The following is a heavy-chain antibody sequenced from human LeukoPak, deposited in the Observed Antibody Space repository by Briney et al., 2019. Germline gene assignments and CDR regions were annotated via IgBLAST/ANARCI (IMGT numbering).Heavy chain of an antibody. D-gene: IGHD1-26*01. Sequence: PSQTLSLTCTVSGGSISSGDYYWSWIRQPPGKGLEWIGYIYYSGSTYYNPSLKSRVTISVDTSKNQFSLQLNSVTPEDTAVYYCARDGRVGETPQPTDAFDIWGQGSMVTVSS. CDR2: IYYSGST. CDR1: GGSISSGDYY. CDR3: ARDGRVGETPQPTDAFDI. J-gene: IGHJ3*02. V-gene: IGHV4-30-4*01.